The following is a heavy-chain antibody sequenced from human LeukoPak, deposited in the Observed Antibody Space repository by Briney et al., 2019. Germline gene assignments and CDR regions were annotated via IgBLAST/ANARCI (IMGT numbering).Heavy chain of an antibody. D-gene: IGHD2-2*01. V-gene: IGHV1-69*01. CDR3: ARQYCSSTSCPKDP. CDR2: IIPIFGTA. CDR1: GGTFSSYA. J-gene: IGHJ5*02. Sequence: SVKVSCKASGGTFSSYAISWVRQAPGQGLEWMGGIIPIFGTANYAQKFQGRVTITADESTSTAYMELSSLRSEDTAVDYCARQYCSSTSCPKDPWGQGTLVTVSS.